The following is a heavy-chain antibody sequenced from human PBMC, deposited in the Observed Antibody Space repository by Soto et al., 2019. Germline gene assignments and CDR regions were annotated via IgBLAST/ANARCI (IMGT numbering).Heavy chain of an antibody. V-gene: IGHV4-59*01. CDR1: GGSISSYY. D-gene: IGHD3-10*01. CDR3: ARDGAGRNHPYCCYAMDV. CDR2: IYYSGST. J-gene: IGHJ6*02. Sequence: QVQLQESGPGLVKPSETLSLTCTVSGGSISSYYWSWIRQPPGKGLEWIGYIYYSGSTNYNPSLKRRVTISLDTSKNQFSLKLSSVTAADTAVYYCARDGAGRNHPYCCYAMDVWGQGTTVSVSS.